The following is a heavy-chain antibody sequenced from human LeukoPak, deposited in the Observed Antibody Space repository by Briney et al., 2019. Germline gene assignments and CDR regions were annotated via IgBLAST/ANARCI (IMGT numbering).Heavy chain of an antibody. CDR3: ARGGHYRLHYYGSSGDY. J-gene: IGHJ4*02. CDR2: ISAYNGNT. D-gene: IGHD3-22*01. V-gene: IGHV1-18*01. CDR1: GYTFTNYG. Sequence: GASVKVSCKASGYTFTNYGISWVRQAPGQGLEWMGWISAYNGNTNYAQKLQGRVTMTTDTSTSTAYMELRSLGSDDTAVYYCARGGHYRLHYYGSSGDYWGQGTLVTVSS.